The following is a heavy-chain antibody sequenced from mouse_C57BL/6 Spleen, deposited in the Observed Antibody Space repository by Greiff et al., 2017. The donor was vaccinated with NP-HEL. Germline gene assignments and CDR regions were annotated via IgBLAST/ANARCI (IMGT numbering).Heavy chain of an antibody. CDR3: ARGALHYFDY. J-gene: IGHJ2*01. CDR2: ISYDGSN. V-gene: IGHV3-6*01. CDR1: GYSITSGYY. Sequence: VQLQQSGPGLVKPSQSLSLTCSVTGYSITSGYYWNWIRQFPGNKLEWMGYISYDGSNNYNPSLKNRISITRDTSKNQFFLKLNSVTTEDTATYYCARGALHYFDYWGQGTTLTVSS.